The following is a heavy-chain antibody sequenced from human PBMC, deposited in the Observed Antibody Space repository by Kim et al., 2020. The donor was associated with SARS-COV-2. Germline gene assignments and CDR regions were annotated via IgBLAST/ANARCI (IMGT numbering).Heavy chain of an antibody. J-gene: IGHJ6*03. V-gene: IGHV1-69*13. Sequence: SVKVSCKASGGTFSSYAISWVRQAPGQGLEWMGGIIPIFGTANYAQKFQGRVTITADESTSTAYMELSSLRSEDTAVYYCARVRGRITIFGVGYMDVWGKGTTVTVSS. CDR2: IIPIFGTA. CDR3: ARVRGRITIFGVGYMDV. CDR1: GGTFSSYA. D-gene: IGHD3-3*01.